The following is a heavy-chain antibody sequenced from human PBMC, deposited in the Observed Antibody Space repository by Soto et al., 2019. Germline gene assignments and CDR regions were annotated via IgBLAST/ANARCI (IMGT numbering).Heavy chain of an antibody. Sequence: QVQLVQSGADIKKPGASVNLSCRASGYTFTSYVIHWVRQAPGQRPEWLGWSNAGNGNTLYSQKFRGRLPITRDTPANTVFGQLSSLRSEDTALYYCARKGRGRNWFARWGPGSLVTVSA. CDR1: GYTFTSYV. CDR3: ARKGRGRNWFAR. V-gene: IGHV1-3*01. J-gene: IGHJ5*02. CDR2: SNAGNGNT. D-gene: IGHD3-16*01.